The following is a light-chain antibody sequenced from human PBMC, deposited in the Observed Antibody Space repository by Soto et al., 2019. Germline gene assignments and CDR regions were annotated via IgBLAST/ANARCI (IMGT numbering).Light chain of an antibody. Sequence: DIQMTQSRSTLSGSVGDRVTITCRASQTISSWLAWYQQKPGKAPKVLIYKASSLESGVPSRFSGSGSGTEFTLTISSLQPDDFATYYCQQYNSYSRGFGQGTKVDIK. V-gene: IGKV1-5*03. CDR3: QQYNSYSRG. CDR2: KAS. J-gene: IGKJ1*01. CDR1: QTISSW.